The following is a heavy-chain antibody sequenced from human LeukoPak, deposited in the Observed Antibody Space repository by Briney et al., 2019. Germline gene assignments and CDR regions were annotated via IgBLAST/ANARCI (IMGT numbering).Heavy chain of an antibody. V-gene: IGHV3-33*06. CDR3: AKDWGQTYYYDSSGYYSGP. D-gene: IGHD3-22*01. Sequence: TGGSLRLSCAASGFTFSSCGMHWVRQAPGKGLEWVAVIWYDGSNKYYADSVKGRFTISRDNSKNTLYLQMNSLRAEDTAVYYCAKDWGQTYYYDSSGYYSGPWGQGTLVTVSS. CDR2: IWYDGSNK. J-gene: IGHJ4*02. CDR1: GFTFSSCG.